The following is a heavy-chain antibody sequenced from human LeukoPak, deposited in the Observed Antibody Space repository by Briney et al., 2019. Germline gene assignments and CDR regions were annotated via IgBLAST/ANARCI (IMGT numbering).Heavy chain of an antibody. CDR3: ARGGLWPQKFDP. D-gene: IGHD5-18*01. Sequence: SETLSLTCTVSGGSISSYYWSWIRQPPGKGLEWIGYIYYSGSTNYNPSLESRVTISVDTSKNQFSLKLSSVTAADTAVYYCARGGLWPQKFDPWGQGTLVTVSS. J-gene: IGHJ5*02. V-gene: IGHV4-59*01. CDR2: IYYSGST. CDR1: GGSISSYY.